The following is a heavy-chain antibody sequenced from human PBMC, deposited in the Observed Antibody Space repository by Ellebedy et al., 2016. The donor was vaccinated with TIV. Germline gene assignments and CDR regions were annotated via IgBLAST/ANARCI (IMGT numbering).Heavy chain of an antibody. D-gene: IGHD2-15*01. CDR2: ISAYNGNT. CDR1: GYTFTNYG. J-gene: IGHJ3*02. Sequence: ASVKVSCKASGYTFTNYGISWVRQAPGQGLEWMGWISAYNGNTNYAQKLQGRVTMTTDTSTSTAYMEVRSLRSDDTAVYYCATADGYCSGGSCYSDAFDIWGQGTMVTVSS. CDR3: ATADGYCSGGSCYSDAFDI. V-gene: IGHV1-18*01.